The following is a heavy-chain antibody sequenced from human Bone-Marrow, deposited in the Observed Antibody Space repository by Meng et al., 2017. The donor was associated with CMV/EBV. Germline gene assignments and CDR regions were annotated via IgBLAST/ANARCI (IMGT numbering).Heavy chain of an antibody. V-gene: IGHV4-34*01. CDR2: INHSGST. CDR1: GGSFSGYY. D-gene: IGHD6-13*01. J-gene: IGHJ4*02. Sequence: GSLRLSCAVYGGSFSGYYWSWIRQPPGKGLEWIGEINHSGSTNYNTSIKSRVTISVETSKNRFALKLSSGTAEDTAVYSCARGLRIAAAGTFGYWGQGKLVTVSS. CDR3: ARGLRIAAAGTFGY.